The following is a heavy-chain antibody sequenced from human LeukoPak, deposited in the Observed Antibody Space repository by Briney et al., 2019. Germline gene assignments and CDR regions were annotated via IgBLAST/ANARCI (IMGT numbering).Heavy chain of an antibody. D-gene: IGHD4-17*01. J-gene: IGHJ4*02. CDR3: SRGPSTTLTTF. V-gene: IGHV3-7*01. Sequence: GGSRRLSCTASGFSFNTYWMTWVRQAPGKGLEWVANIKPDGDTTNYLDSVKGRFTISRDSAKSSLHLQMNGLTAEDTAVYYCSRGPSTTLTTFWGQGTMVTVSS. CDR2: IKPDGDTT. CDR1: GFSFNTYW.